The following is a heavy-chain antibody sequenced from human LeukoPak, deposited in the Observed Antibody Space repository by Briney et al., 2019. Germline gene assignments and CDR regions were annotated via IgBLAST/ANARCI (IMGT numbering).Heavy chain of an antibody. V-gene: IGHV1-18*01. CDR2: ISAYNGNT. Sequence: ASVKVSCKASGYTFTSYGISWVRQAPGQGLEWMGWISAYNGNTNYAQKLQGRVTMTTDTSSSTAYMELRSLRSEDTAVYYCARSFYGDYAPPFDYWGQGTLVTVSS. CDR1: GYTFTSYG. J-gene: IGHJ4*02. D-gene: IGHD4-17*01. CDR3: ARSFYGDYAPPFDY.